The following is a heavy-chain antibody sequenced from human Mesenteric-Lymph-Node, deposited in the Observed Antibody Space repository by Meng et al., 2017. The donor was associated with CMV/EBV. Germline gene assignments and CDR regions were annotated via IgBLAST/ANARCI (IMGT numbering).Heavy chain of an antibody. CDR3: ARDHSGYDFDY. J-gene: IGHJ4*02. CDR1: GYTFTSYT. Sequence: SCEASGYTFTSYTMNWLRQAPGQGLEWMGWINTNTGNPTYAQGFTGRFVFSLDTSVSTAYLQISSLKAEDTAVYYCARDHSGYDFDYWGQGTLVTVSS. V-gene: IGHV7-4-1*02. D-gene: IGHD5-12*01. CDR2: INTNTGNP.